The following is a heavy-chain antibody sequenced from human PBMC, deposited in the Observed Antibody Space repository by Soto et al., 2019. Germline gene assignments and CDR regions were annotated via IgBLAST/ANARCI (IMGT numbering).Heavy chain of an antibody. Sequence: GESLQISCKGSGYSFTTYSIGWVRQIPGKGLEWMGIVYPGESNTRYSPSFQGQVTISADKSITTAYLQWSSLKASNTAMYYCARLDYYYLGHSDCWGKGIRFTIFS. V-gene: IGHV5-51*01. CDR2: VYPGESNT. D-gene: IGHD3-22*01. CDR1: GYSFTTYS. CDR3: ARLDYYYLGHSDC. J-gene: IGHJ4*02.